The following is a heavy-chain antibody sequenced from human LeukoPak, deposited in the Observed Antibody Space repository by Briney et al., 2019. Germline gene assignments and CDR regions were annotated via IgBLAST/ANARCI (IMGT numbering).Heavy chain of an antibody. V-gene: IGHV3-53*01. J-gene: IGHJ5*02. Sequence: SGGSLRLSCAASGFTVSTNYMSWVRQAPGKGLEWVSIIYNSGPTYYADSVKGRFSISRDNSKNTLYLQMNSLRAEDTAIYYCARDSGVISASGWFDPWGQGTLVTVSS. CDR2: IYNSGPT. D-gene: IGHD6-13*01. CDR1: GFTVSTNY. CDR3: ARDSGVISASGWFDP.